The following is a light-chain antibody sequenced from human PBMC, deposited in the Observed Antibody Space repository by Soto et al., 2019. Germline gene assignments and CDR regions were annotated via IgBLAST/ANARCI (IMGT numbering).Light chain of an antibody. V-gene: IGKV3-15*01. CDR3: QHFNKWPHMPA. Sequence: IVLTQSPATLSVSPGERATLSCRASQAVGSNLAWYQQRPGHAPRLLIYDASTRATGIPHRFSGGGSGTEFTLTISSLQSDDFAVYYCQHFNKWPHMPAFGGGTKLAIK. CDR2: DAS. CDR1: QAVGSN. J-gene: IGKJ4*01.